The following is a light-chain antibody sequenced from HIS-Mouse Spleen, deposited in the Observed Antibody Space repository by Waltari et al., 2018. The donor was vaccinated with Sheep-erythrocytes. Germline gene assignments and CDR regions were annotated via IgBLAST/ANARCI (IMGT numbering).Light chain of an antibody. J-gene: IGKJ2*01. CDR3: QQYNSYSPVYT. CDR2: KAS. Sequence: DIQMTQSTSTLSASVGDRVTITCRASQSISSWLAWYQQKPGKAPKLLIYKASSLESGVPSRFSGSGSGTEFTLTISSLQPDDFATYYCQQYNSYSPVYTFGQGTKLEIK. CDR1: QSISSW. V-gene: IGKV1-5*03.